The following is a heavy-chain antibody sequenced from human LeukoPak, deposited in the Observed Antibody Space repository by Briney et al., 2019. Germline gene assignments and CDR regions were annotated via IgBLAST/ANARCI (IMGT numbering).Heavy chain of an antibody. D-gene: IGHD2-15*01. CDR1: GFTFTSYW. J-gene: IGHJ4*02. CDR3: ARVVVAAIDY. V-gene: IGHV3-7*01. CDR2: IKQDGSEK. Sequence: GGSLRLSCAASGFTFTSYWMSWVRQAPGKGLEWVANIKQDGSEKYYVDSVKGRFTISRDNAKNSLFLQMISLRAEDTAVYYCARVVVAAIDYWGQGTLVTVSS.